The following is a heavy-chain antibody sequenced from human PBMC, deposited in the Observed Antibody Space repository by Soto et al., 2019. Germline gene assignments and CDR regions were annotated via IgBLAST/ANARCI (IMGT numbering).Heavy chain of an antibody. J-gene: IGHJ4*02. CDR3: ARQRNWNYLLDY. CDR2: IYYSGST. CDR1: GGSISSSSYY. D-gene: IGHD1-7*01. V-gene: IGHV4-39*01. Sequence: QLQLQESGPGLVKPSETLSLTCTVSGGSISSSSYYWGWIRQPPGKGLEWIGSIYYSGSTYYNPSLKSRVTISVDTSKNQFSLKLSSVTAADTAVYYCARQRNWNYLLDYWGQGTLVTVSS.